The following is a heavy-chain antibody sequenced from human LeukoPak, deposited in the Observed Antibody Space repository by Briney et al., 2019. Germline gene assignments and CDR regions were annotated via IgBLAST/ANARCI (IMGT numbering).Heavy chain of an antibody. CDR3: ARARPLDAFDI. J-gene: IGHJ3*02. D-gene: IGHD6-6*01. V-gene: IGHV4-59*01. Sequence: PSETLSLTCTVSGGSISSYYWSWIRQPPGKGLEWIGYIYYSGSTNYNPSLKSRFTISVDTSKNQFYLKLSSVTAADTAVYYCARARPLDAFDIWGQGTMVTVSS. CDR2: IYYSGST. CDR1: GGSISSYY.